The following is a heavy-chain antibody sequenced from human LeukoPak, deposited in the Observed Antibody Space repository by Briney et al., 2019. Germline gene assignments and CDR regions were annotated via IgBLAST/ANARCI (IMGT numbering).Heavy chain of an antibody. D-gene: IGHD1-26*01. CDR3: ARGGRGGSYRFRAFDI. V-gene: IGHV3-7*01. J-gene: IGHJ3*02. CDR1: GFTFSSYW. Sequence: GGSLRLSCAASGFTFSSYWMSWVRQAPGKGLEWVANIKQDGSEKYYVDSVKGRFTISRDNAKNSLYPQMNSLRAEDTAVYYCARGGRGGSYRFRAFDIWGQGTMVTASS. CDR2: IKQDGSEK.